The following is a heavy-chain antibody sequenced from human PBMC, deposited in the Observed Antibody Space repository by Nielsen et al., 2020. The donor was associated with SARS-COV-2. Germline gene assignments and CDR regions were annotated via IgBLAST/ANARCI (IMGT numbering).Heavy chain of an antibody. V-gene: IGHV3-9*01. Sequence: SLKISCAASGFTLSSYWMHWVRQAPGKGLEWVSGISWNSGSIGYADSVKGRFTISRDNAKNSLYLQMNSLRAEDTAVYYCARDLLPDYGMDVWGQGTTVTVSS. D-gene: IGHD2-15*01. CDR2: ISWNSGSI. CDR3: ARDLLPDYGMDV. CDR1: GFTLSSYW. J-gene: IGHJ6*02.